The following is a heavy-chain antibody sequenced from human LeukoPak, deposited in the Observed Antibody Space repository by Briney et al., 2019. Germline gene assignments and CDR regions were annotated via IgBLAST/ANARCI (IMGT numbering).Heavy chain of an antibody. D-gene: IGHD6-13*01. V-gene: IGHV1-69*05. Sequence: SVKVSCKASGGTFSSYAISWVRRAPGQGLEWMGGIIPIFGTANYAQKFQGRVTITTDESTSTAYMELSSLRSEDTAVHYCARGWAEYYFDYWGQGTLVTVSS. J-gene: IGHJ4*02. CDR1: GGTFSSYA. CDR2: IIPIFGTA. CDR3: ARGWAEYYFDY.